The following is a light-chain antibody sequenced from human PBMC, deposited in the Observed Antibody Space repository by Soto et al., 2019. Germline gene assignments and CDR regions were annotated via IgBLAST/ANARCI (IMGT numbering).Light chain of an antibody. CDR1: QGISSY. J-gene: IGKJ1*01. Sequence: AIRMTQSPSSLSASTGDRVTITCRARQGISSYLSWYQQKPGKVPKLLLYHASTLQSGVPSSFSGSGSGTDFTLSSSCLQSQDFATNSYQQYCSYPPWTFGQGTKVEIK. CDR2: HAS. CDR3: QQYCSYPPWT. V-gene: IGKV1-8*01.